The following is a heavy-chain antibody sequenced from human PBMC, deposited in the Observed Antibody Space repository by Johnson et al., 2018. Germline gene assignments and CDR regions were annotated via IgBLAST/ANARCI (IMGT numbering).Heavy chain of an antibody. V-gene: IGHV3-23*04. Sequence: VQLVESGGGLVQPGRSLRLSCAASGFSFDDYAMHWVRQAPGKGLEWVSAISGSGGSTYYADSVKGRFTISRDNSKNTLYLQMNSLRAEDTAVYYCARADSSGYYYVGAFDIWGQGTMVTVSS. CDR2: ISGSGGST. CDR3: ARADSSGYYYVGAFDI. D-gene: IGHD3-22*01. J-gene: IGHJ3*02. CDR1: GFSFDDYA.